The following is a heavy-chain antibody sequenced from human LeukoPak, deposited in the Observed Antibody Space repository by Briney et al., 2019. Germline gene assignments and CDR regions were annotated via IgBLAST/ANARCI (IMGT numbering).Heavy chain of an antibody. Sequence: GGSLRLSCAASGFTFSSYAMSWVRQAPGKGLEWVSAISGSGGSTYYADSVKGRFTISRDNSKNTLYLQMNSLRAEDTAVYYCARDGSTGLGIGWFDPWGQGTLVTVSS. CDR1: GFTFSSYA. J-gene: IGHJ5*02. CDR2: ISGSGGST. CDR3: ARDGSTGLGIGWFDP. D-gene: IGHD7-27*01. V-gene: IGHV3-23*01.